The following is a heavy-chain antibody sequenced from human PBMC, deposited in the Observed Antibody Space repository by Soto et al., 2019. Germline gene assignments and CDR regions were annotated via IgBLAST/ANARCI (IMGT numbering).Heavy chain of an antibody. Sequence: SETLSLTCAVSGGSIRSGGYSWSWIRQPPGKGLEGTGYMYHSGSTYYNPSLKSRVTISIDRSKNQFSLKLSSVPAADRAVNYCAGVPDSWGPGFLFT. CDR3: AGVPDS. J-gene: IGHJ5*02. D-gene: IGHD2-2*01. CDR1: GGSIRSGGYS. V-gene: IGHV4-30-2*01. CDR2: MYHSGST.